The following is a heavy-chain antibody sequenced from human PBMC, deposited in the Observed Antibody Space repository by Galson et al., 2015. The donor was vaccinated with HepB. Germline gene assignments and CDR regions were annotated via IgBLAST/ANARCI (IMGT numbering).Heavy chain of an antibody. D-gene: IGHD3-3*01. CDR3: ARGAYDFWSGRNNWFDP. J-gene: IGHJ5*02. Sequence: SVKVSCKASGYTFTGYYMHWVRQAPGQGLEWMGWINPNSGGTNYAQKLQGWVTMTRDTSISTAYMELSRLRSDDTAVYYCARGAYDFWSGRNNWFDPWGQGTLVTVSS. V-gene: IGHV1-2*04. CDR2: INPNSGGT. CDR1: GYTFTGYY.